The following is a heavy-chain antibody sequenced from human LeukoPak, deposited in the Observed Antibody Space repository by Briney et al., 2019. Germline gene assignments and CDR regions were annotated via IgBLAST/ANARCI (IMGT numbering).Heavy chain of an antibody. D-gene: IGHD6-19*01. J-gene: IGHJ4*02. Sequence: GGSLRLSCAASGFTFSSYAMSWVRQAPGKGLEWVSAISGSGGSTYYADSVKGRFTISRDNSKNTLYLQMNSLRAEDTAIYYCAKGGGSSSGWFDYWGQGTPVTVSS. CDR3: AKGGGSSSGWFDY. CDR2: ISGSGGST. CDR1: GFTFSSYA. V-gene: IGHV3-23*01.